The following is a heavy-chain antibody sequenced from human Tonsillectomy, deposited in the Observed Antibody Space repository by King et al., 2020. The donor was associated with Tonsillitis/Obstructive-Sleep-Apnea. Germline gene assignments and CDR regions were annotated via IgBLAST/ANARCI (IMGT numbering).Heavy chain of an antibody. Sequence: VQLVESGGGVVQPGGSLRLSCAASGFSFDDYAMHWVRQAPRKGLEWVSLISGDGISTYYADSVEGRFTISRDNSKNSLYLQMNSLRTEDTALYYCAKDGDDYGGIRFDYWGQGTQATVSS. CDR3: AKDGDDYGGIRFDY. V-gene: IGHV3-43*02. CDR1: GFSFDDYA. D-gene: IGHD4-23*01. J-gene: IGHJ4*02. CDR2: ISGDGIST.